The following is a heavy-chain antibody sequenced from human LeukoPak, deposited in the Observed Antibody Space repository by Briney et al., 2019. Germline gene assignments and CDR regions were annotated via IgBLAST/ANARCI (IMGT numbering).Heavy chain of an antibody. CDR3: ASIRGGSGYCDYFDN. J-gene: IGHJ4*02. V-gene: IGHV4-59*01. CDR1: GGSISSYY. Sequence: SETLSLTCTVSGGSISSYYWSWIRQPPGKGLEWIGFIYYSGSTNSNPSLKSRVSISVNTSKNQFAVKLSSVSAADTAVYYCASIRGGSGYCDYFDNWGQGTLVTVSS. CDR2: IYYSGST. D-gene: IGHD3-22*01.